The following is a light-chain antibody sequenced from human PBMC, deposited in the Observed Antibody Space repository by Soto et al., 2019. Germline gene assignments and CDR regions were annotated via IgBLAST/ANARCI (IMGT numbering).Light chain of an antibody. Sequence: QSVLTQPPSVSGAPGQRVTISCTGSSSNIGAGYDVHWYQQLPGTAPKLLIYGNSNRPSGVPDRFSGSKSGTSASLAITGLQAEDEADHYCQSYDSCLSDVFGTGAKLTVL. CDR3: QSYDSCLSDV. J-gene: IGLJ1*01. CDR2: GNS. V-gene: IGLV1-40*01. CDR1: SSNIGAGYD.